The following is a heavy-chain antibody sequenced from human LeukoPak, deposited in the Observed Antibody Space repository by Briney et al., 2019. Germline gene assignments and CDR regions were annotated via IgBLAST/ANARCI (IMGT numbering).Heavy chain of an antibody. D-gene: IGHD1-14*01. V-gene: IGHV4-59*01. Sequence: PSETLSLTCTVSGGSIRSYYWCWIRQPPGKGLGWIGYIYYSGSINYNPSLKSRVNISVDASKNQFSLKRSSVTAADTAVYYCARADHNTLPADYWGQGTLVTASP. CDR3: ARADHNTLPADY. CDR2: IYYSGSI. CDR1: GGSIRSYY. J-gene: IGHJ4*02.